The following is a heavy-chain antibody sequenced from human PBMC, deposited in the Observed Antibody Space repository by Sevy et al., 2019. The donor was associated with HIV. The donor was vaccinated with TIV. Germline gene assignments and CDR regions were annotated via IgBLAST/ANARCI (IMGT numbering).Heavy chain of an antibody. D-gene: IGHD3-22*01. CDR3: AREIPDYVSGYYSVDAFDI. CDR2: IISKFGTT. Sequence: ASVKVSCKASGGSFSNFPVSWVRQAPGQGLEWMGMIISKFGTTDYAQKFQGRVTITADECTTTAYMELTSLRSEDTAVYYCAREIPDYVSGYYSVDAFDIWGQGTKVTVSS. V-gene: IGHV1-69*13. J-gene: IGHJ3*02. CDR1: GGSFSNFP.